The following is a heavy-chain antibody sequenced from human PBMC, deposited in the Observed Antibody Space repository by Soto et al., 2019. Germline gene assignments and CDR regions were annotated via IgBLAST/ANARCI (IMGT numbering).Heavy chain of an antibody. Sequence: EVQLVESGGGLVQPGGSLRLSCAASGFTFSSYSMNWVRQAPGKGLEWVSYISSSSSTIYYADSVKGRFTISRDNAKNSLYLQMNSLRAEDTAVYYCARDPKGGILTGYSPYYGMDVWGQGTTVTVSS. CDR1: GFTFSSYS. J-gene: IGHJ6*02. CDR2: ISSSSSTI. V-gene: IGHV3-48*01. CDR3: ARDPKGGILTGYSPYYGMDV. D-gene: IGHD3-9*01.